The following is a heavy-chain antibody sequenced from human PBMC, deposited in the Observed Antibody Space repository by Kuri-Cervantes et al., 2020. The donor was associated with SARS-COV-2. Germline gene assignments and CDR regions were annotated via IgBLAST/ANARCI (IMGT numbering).Heavy chain of an antibody. CDR1: GFTFSTYA. D-gene: IGHD2-21*01. CDR3: ARDRVGVLDS. Sequence: GGSLRLSCAASGFTFSTYAMHWVRQAPGKGLEWVAIISDDGQNQDFADSVKGRFTICRDNSENTLCLNMSSLRAEDTAMYYCARDRVGVLDSWGQGTLVTVSS. J-gene: IGHJ4*02. V-gene: IGHV3-30*04. CDR2: ISDDGQNQ.